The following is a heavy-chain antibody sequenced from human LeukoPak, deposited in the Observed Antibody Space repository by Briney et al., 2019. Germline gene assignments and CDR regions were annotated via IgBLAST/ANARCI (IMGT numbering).Heavy chain of an antibody. CDR2: IYTSGST. D-gene: IGHD3-3*01. CDR1: GGSISSGGYY. V-gene: IGHV4-61*02. CDR3: ARDEDTIFGVASDAFDI. Sequence: SETLSLTCTVSGGSISSGGYYWSWIRQPAGKGLEWIGRIYTSGSTNYNPSLKSRVTMSVDTSKNQFSLKLSSVTAADTAVYYCARDEDTIFGVASDAFDIWGQGTMVTVSS. J-gene: IGHJ3*02.